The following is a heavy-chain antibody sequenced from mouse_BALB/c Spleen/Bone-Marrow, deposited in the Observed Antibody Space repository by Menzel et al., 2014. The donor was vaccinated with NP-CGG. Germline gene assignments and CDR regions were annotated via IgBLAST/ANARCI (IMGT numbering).Heavy chain of an antibody. CDR2: ISSGSSTI. CDR1: GFTFSSFG. D-gene: IGHD2-2*01. CDR3: ARYGYYDAMDY. Sequence: EVKLVESGGGLVQPGGSRELSCAASGFTFSSFGMHWVRQAPEKGLEWVAYISSGSSTIYYADTVKGRFTISRDNPKNTLFLQMTSLRSEDTSMYYCARYGYYDAMDYWGQGTSVTVSS. V-gene: IGHV5-17*02. J-gene: IGHJ4*01.